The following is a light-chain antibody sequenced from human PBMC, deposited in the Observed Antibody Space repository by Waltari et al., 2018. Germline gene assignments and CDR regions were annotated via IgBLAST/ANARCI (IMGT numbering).Light chain of an antibody. Sequence: DIQMTQSPSSLSASVGDRVTITCRASQSISSYLNWYQQKPGKAPKLLIYAASSLQIGVPSRFSGSGSGTDFTITINSLQPEDFATYYCQQSSSTPPFTFGPGTKVDIK. CDR1: QSISSY. CDR3: QQSSSTPPFT. CDR2: AAS. V-gene: IGKV1-39*01. J-gene: IGKJ3*01.